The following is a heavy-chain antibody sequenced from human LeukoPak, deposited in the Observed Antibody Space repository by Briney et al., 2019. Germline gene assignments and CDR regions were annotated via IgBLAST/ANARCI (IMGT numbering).Heavy chain of an antibody. CDR2: INAGNGNT. CDR1: GYTFTSYA. V-gene: IGHV1-3*01. CDR3: ARAQGEGDYDDAFDI. J-gene: IGHJ3*02. D-gene: IGHD3-22*01. Sequence: VASVKVSCKASGYTFTSYAMHWVRQAPGQRLEWMGWINAGNGNTKYSQKFQGRVTITRDTSASTAYMELSSLRSEDTVVYYCARAQGEGDYDDAFDIWGQGTMVTVSS.